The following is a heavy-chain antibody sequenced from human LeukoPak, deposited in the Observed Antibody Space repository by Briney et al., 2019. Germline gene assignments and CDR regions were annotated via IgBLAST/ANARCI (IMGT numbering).Heavy chain of an antibody. CDR1: GYTFTAYY. CDR2: INPDSGGT. D-gene: IGHD5-12*01. Sequence: GAVKVSCKASGYTFTAYYIHWVRLAPGQGLEWMGWINPDSGGTNYAQKFQGRVTMTRDTSISTAYMELTWLTSDDTAVYYCAGNNRGGYDLTYWGQGTLVIVSS. CDR3: AGNNRGGYDLTY. J-gene: IGHJ4*02. V-gene: IGHV1-2*02.